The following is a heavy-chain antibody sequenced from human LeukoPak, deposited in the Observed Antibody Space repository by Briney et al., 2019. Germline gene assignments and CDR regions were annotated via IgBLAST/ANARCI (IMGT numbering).Heavy chain of an antibody. J-gene: IGHJ3*02. CDR2: IRYDGSNK. Sequence: GGSLRLSCAASGFTFSSYSMNWVRQAPGKGLEWVAFIRYDGSNKYYADSVKGRFTISRDNSKNTLYLQMNSLRAEDTAVYYSSLDAFDIWGQGTMVTVSS. CDR3: SLDAFDI. V-gene: IGHV3-30*02. CDR1: GFTFSSYS.